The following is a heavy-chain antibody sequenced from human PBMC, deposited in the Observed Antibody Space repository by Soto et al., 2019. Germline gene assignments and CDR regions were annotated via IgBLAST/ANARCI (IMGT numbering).Heavy chain of an antibody. Sequence: PSETLSLTCTVSGASLSSISYYWGWIRQPPGKGLEWVGSIFFTGNIYYNPSLKSRVTISVDTSKNQFSLQLNSVTPEDTAVYYCARGDQGFDYWGQGTLVTVSS. CDR3: ARGDQGFDY. CDR2: IFFTGNI. J-gene: IGHJ4*02. CDR1: GASLSSISYY. V-gene: IGHV4-39*01. D-gene: IGHD3-16*01.